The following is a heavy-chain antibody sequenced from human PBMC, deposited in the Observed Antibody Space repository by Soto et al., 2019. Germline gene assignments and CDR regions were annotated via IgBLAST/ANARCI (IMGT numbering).Heavy chain of an antibody. CDR2: IYSRGNT. CDR1: GGSISSSSLY. J-gene: IGHJ4*02. V-gene: IGHV4-39*07. Sequence: PSETLSLTCTVSGGSISSSSLYWGWIRQPPGKGLEWIGSIYSRGNTFYNPSLKSRVTISVDTSKNQFSLKLSSVTAADTAVYYCARVDYDSSGYYYAGVDYWGQGTLVTVSS. CDR3: ARVDYDSSGYYYAGVDY. D-gene: IGHD3-22*01.